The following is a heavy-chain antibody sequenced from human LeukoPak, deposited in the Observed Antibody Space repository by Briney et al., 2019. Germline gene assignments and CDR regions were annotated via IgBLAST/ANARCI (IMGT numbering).Heavy chain of an antibody. V-gene: IGHV3-53*01. D-gene: IGHD2-2*01. Sequence: GGSLRLSCAASGFTVSSNYMSWVRQAPGKGLEWVSVIYSGGSTYYADSVKGRFTISRDNAKNSLSLQMNTLRAEDTAVYYCATAPRGIVLAGRDYWGQGTLVTVSS. CDR3: ATAPRGIVLAGRDY. CDR1: GFTVSSNY. CDR2: IYSGGST. J-gene: IGHJ4*02.